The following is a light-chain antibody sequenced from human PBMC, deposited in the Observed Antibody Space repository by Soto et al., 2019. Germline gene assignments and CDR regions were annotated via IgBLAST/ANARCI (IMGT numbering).Light chain of an antibody. Sequence: EVVLTQSPGTLSLSPGERATLSCRASQSVDSTSLAWYQQKPGQSPRLVIYGASRRATGIPDRFSGSGSGTDFILTIDRLEPEDFAVYYCQRSGTSPPYIFGAGTRLDIK. CDR1: QSVDSTS. CDR2: GAS. J-gene: IGKJ2*01. V-gene: IGKV3-20*01. CDR3: QRSGTSPPYI.